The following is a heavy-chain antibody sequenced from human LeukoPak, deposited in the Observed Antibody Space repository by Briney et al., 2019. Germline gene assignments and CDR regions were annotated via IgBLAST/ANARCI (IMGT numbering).Heavy chain of an antibody. CDR2: ISFDGSNK. D-gene: IGHD4-23*01. CDR3: ARGYGGNPGPFDY. J-gene: IGHJ4*02. Sequence: GRSLTLSCAASGFTFSSSGMHWVRQAPGKGLEWVAVISFDGSNKNYADSVKGRFTISRDNSKNTLYLQMSSLRAEDTAVYYCARGYGGNPGPFDYWGQGTLVTVSS. V-gene: IGHV3-30*03. CDR1: GFTFSSSG.